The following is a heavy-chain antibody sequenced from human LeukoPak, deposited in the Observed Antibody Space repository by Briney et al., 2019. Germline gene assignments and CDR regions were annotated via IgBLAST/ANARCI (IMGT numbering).Heavy chain of an antibody. J-gene: IGHJ6*03. CDR3: AKYSGYEYYYHYYMDV. V-gene: IGHV3-23*01. Sequence: GGTLRLSCAASGFTFSSYGMSWVRQAPGKGLEWVSAISGSGGSTYYADSVKGRFTISRDNSKNTLYLQINSLRAEDTAVYYCAKYSGYEYYYHYYMDVWGKGTTVTISS. CDR2: ISGSGGST. D-gene: IGHD5-12*01. CDR1: GFTFSSYG.